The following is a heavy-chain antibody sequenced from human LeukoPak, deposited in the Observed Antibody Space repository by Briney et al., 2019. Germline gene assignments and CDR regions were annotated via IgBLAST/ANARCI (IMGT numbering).Heavy chain of an antibody. CDR1: GFTFSSYS. CDR2: ISTGSSYI. Sequence: PGGSLRLSCAASGFTFSSYSMKWVRQAPGKGLEWVSSISTGSSYIYYADSVKGRFTISRDNAKNSLYLQMNSLRAEDTAVYYCARVGFGELLLHYWGQGTLVTVSS. J-gene: IGHJ4*02. CDR3: ARVGFGELLLHY. V-gene: IGHV3-21*04. D-gene: IGHD3-10*01.